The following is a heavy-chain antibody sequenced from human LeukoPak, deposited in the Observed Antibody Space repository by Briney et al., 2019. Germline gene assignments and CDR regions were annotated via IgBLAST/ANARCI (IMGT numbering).Heavy chain of an antibody. J-gene: IGHJ5*02. D-gene: IGHD2-21*02. CDR2: INHSGST. Sequence: PSETLSLTCAVYGGSFSGYYWSWIRQPPGKGLEWIGEINHSGSTNYNPSLKSRVTISVDTSKNQFSLKLSSVTAADTAVYYWARQRRIVVVTAIRWFDPGGQGTLVTVSS. CDR3: ARQRRIVVVTAIRWFDP. CDR1: GGSFSGYY. V-gene: IGHV4-34*01.